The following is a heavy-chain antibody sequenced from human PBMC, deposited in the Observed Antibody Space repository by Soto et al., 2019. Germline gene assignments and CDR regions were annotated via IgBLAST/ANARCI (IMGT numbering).Heavy chain of an antibody. CDR2: IRSKANSYAT. D-gene: IGHD4-4*01. CDR3: TRGPAGYSLY. CDR1: GFTFSGSA. V-gene: IGHV3-73*01. Sequence: EVQLVESGGGLVQPGGSLKLSCAASGFTFSGSAMHWVRQASGKGLEWVGRIRSKANSYATAYAASVKGRFTISRDDSKNTAYLQMNSLKTEDTAVYYCTRGPAGYSLYRGQGTLVTVSS. J-gene: IGHJ4*02.